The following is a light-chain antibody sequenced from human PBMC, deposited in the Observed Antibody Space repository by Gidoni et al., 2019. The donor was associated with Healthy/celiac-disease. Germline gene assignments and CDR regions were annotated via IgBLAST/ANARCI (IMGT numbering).Light chain of an antibody. V-gene: IGKV4-1*01. CDR3: QQYDSTPHT. J-gene: IGKJ2*01. CDR2: WAS. Sequence: DIVMTQSPDSLAVSLGERATIHCKSSQSVLYSSNNKNYLAWYQQKPGQPPKLLIYWASTRESGVPDRFSGSGSGTDFTLTISSLQAEDVAVYYCQQYDSTPHTFGQGTKLEIK. CDR1: QSVLYSSNNKNY.